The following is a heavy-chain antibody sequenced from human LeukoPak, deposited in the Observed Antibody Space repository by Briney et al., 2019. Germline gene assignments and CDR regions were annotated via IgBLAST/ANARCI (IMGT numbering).Heavy chain of an antibody. Sequence: GGSLRLSCAASGITVSTNYMSWVRQAPGKGLEWVSVIYSGGSTYYADSVKGRFTISRDNAKNSLYLQMNSLRAEDTAVYYCARDGYHYYGSGTYFGYYYMDVWGKGTTVTISS. CDR3: ARDGYHYYGSGTYFGYYYMDV. CDR1: GITVSTNY. J-gene: IGHJ6*03. V-gene: IGHV3-66*01. D-gene: IGHD3-10*01. CDR2: IYSGGST.